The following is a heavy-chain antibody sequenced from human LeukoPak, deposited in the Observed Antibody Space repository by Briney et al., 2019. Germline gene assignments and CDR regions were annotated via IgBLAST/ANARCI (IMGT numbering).Heavy chain of an antibody. D-gene: IGHD6-19*01. Sequence: SETLSLTCTVSGGSISSYYWSWIRQPPGKGLEWIGYIYYSGSTNYNPSLKSRVTISLDTSRNRFSLNLSSVTATDTAVYFCSRDRSSGWLNWFDPWGQGTLVTVSP. V-gene: IGHV4-59*12. CDR3: SRDRSSGWLNWFDP. CDR1: GGSISSYY. J-gene: IGHJ5*02. CDR2: IYYSGST.